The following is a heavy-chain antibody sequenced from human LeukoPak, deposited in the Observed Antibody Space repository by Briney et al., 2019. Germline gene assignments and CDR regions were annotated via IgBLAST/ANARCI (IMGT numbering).Heavy chain of an antibody. CDR2: IRFDGSNR. Sequence: GGSLRLSCAASGFTFNNYGLHWVRQAPGKGLEWMAFIRFDGSNRYYADSVKGRFTISRDNSKNTVYLQMNSLRAEDTAVYYCARVRFANRNCSGGSCYSVPWFDPWGQGTLVTVSS. D-gene: IGHD2-15*01. CDR3: ARVRFANRNCSGGSCYSVPWFDP. V-gene: IGHV3-30*02. J-gene: IGHJ5*02. CDR1: GFTFNNYG.